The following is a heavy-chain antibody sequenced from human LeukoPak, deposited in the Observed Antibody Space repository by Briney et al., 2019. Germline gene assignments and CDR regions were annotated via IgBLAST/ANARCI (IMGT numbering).Heavy chain of an antibody. V-gene: IGHV4-4*07. CDR2: IYSRGFT. D-gene: IGHD1-1*01. Sequence: SETLSLTCTVSGDSMRSYYWTWIREPAGKGPEGIGRIYSRGFTNYNPSLKSRVTMSVDTPKNQFSLKLNSMTAADAAMYYCAREGTSGRNLNWFDSWGQGTLVTVSS. CDR1: GDSMRSYY. J-gene: IGHJ5*01. CDR3: AREGTSGRNLNWFDS.